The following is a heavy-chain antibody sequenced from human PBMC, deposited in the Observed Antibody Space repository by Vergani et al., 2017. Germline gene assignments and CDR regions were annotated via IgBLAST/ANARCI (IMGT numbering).Heavy chain of an antibody. CDR1: GFTVSSYS. D-gene: IGHD2-21*01. CDR2: ISSSSSYI. V-gene: IGHV3-21*04. CDR3: AKARDPNCKGGNCYSYYYGLDL. J-gene: IGHJ6*02. Sequence: EVQLVESRGVLVQPGGSLRLSCAASGFTVSSYSMNWVRQAPGKGLEWVSSISSSSSYIYYADSVKGRFTISRDNSKDTLYLQMNSLRVEDTAIYYCAKARDPNCKGGNCYSYYYGLDLWGQGTTVTVSS.